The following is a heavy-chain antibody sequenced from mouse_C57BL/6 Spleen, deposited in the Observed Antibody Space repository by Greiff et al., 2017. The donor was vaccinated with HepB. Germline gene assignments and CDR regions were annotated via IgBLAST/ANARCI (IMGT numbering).Heavy chain of an antibody. CDR1: GYTFTSYW. CDR3: ARKGAQAIAY. V-gene: IGHV1-7*01. D-gene: IGHD3-2*02. J-gene: IGHJ3*01. Sequence: VQLQQSGAELAKPGASVKLSCKASGYTFTSYWMHWVKQRPGQGLEWIGYINPSSGYTKYNQKFKDKATLTADKSYSTAYMQLSSLTYEDSAVYYCARKGAQAIAYWGQGTLVTVSA. CDR2: INPSSGYT.